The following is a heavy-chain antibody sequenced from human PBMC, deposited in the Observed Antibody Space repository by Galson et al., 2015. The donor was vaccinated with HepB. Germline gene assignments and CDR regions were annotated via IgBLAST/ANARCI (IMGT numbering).Heavy chain of an antibody. CDR1: GYTFTNYH. J-gene: IGHJ5*02. Sequence: SVKVSCKASGYTFTNYHIHWVRQAPGQGLEWMAIIDPRGGSTTFAQKFQGRVTMTRDTPTSTVHMELSSLRSEDTAVYYCARGGIYYESRGSLYNWFDPWGQGTLVTGSS. CDR2: IDPRGGST. V-gene: IGHV1-46*01. CDR3: ARGGIYYESRGSLYNWFDP. D-gene: IGHD3-22*01.